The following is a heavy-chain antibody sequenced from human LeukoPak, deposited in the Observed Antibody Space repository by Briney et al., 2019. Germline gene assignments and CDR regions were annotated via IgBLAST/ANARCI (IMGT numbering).Heavy chain of an antibody. Sequence: SETLSLTCTVSGGSISSDYWSWIRQPPGKGLEWIGFIYYSGSTSYNPSLKSRVTISVDTSKNQFSLKLSSVTAADTAVYYCARSSSWYSWFDPWGQGTLVTVSS. CDR1: GGSISSDY. V-gene: IGHV4-59*01. CDR2: IYYSGST. J-gene: IGHJ5*02. D-gene: IGHD6-13*01. CDR3: ARSSSWYSWFDP.